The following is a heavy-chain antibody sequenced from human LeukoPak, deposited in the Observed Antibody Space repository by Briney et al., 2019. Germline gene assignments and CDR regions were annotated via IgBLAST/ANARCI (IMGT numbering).Heavy chain of an antibody. CDR1: GFAVNTYD. CDR3: AGYGVYPY. CDR2: FGISGAI. V-gene: IGHV3-48*01. J-gene: IGHJ4*02. Sequence: GGSLRLSCAASGFAVNTYDMHWVRQAPGEGPQWIAYFGISGAIYYADSVRGRSTISRDSAKNSLYLQMNGLRVDDTAIYYCAGYGVYPYWGQGTPVTVSS. D-gene: IGHD5/OR15-5a*01.